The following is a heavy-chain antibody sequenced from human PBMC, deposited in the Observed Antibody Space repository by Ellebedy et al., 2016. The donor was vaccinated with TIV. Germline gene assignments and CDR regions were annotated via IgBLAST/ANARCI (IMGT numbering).Heavy chain of an antibody. Sequence: MPSETLSLTCAVSDDSISGSGYYWSWLRQLPGKGLEWIGFIYYSGNTYYNPSLESRLTVSVDTSKNQFSLNLKSVTAADTAVYFCARVSYYYGTSYYFDNWGQGTLVTVSS. J-gene: IGHJ4*02. CDR2: IYYSGNT. CDR3: ARVSYYYGTSYYFDN. V-gene: IGHV4-31*11. CDR1: DDSISGSGYY. D-gene: IGHD3-10*01.